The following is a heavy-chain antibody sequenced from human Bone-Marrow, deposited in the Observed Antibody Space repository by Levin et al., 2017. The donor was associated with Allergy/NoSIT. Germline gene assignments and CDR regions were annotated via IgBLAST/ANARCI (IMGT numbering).Heavy chain of an antibody. D-gene: IGHD3-10*01. CDR1: GFNFRRYG. CDR3: VRERAGSFEY. Sequence: GGSLRLSCTTSGFNFRRYGMDWVRQAPGKGLEWVGVIWYDGSNQYYADSVKGRFTISRDNAKNTVYLQMNRLRVDDTAVYYCVRERAGSFEYWGQGTLVTVSS. J-gene: IGHJ4*02. V-gene: IGHV3-33*01. CDR2: IWYDGSNQ.